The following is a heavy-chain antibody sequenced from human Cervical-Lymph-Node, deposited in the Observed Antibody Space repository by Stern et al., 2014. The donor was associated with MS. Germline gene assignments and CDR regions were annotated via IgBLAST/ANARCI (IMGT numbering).Heavy chain of an antibody. Sequence: VQLLESGAEVMKPGSSVKVSCTASGGTFSSYAISWVRQAPGKGLEWMGGIMHIFGTANYAQEFQGRVTITADESTSTAYMELSSLRSEDTAVYYCARGELKEGLVRGMDVWGQGTTVTVSS. CDR2: IMHIFGTA. D-gene: IGHD1-26*01. V-gene: IGHV1-69*01. CDR3: ARGELKEGLVRGMDV. J-gene: IGHJ6*02. CDR1: GGTFSSYA.